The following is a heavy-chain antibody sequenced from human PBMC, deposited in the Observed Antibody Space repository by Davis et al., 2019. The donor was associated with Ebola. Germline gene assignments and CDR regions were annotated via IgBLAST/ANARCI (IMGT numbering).Heavy chain of an antibody. CDR2: ISGSGGTT. CDR1: VITFSSYA. Sequence: PGGSLRLSCADSVITFSSYAMTWVRQAPGKGLEWVSAISGSGGTTYYAGSVKGRFTVSRDNSKNTLYLQMSSLHQGPIGLPPGTLLQEHLWG. CDR3: TLLQEHL. V-gene: IGHV3-23*01. J-gene: IGHJ6*01.